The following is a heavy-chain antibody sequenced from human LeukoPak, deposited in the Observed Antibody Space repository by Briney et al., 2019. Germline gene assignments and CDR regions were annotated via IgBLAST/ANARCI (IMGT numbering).Heavy chain of an antibody. J-gene: IGHJ4*02. Sequence: PGGSLRLSCAASGFTVSSNYMSWVRQAPGKGLEWVSVIYSGGSTYYADSVKGRFTISRDNSKNTLYLQMNSLRAEDTAVYYCARVKELWSSGPEYFDYWGQGTLVTVSS. CDR2: IYSGGST. V-gene: IGHV3-66*01. CDR3: ARVKELWSSGPEYFDY. CDR1: GFTVSSNY. D-gene: IGHD6-25*01.